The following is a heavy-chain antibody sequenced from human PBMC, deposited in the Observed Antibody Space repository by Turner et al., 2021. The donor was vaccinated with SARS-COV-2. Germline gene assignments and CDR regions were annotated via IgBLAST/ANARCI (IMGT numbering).Heavy chain of an antibody. J-gene: IGHJ4*02. V-gene: IGHV3-48*01. CDR1: GITFSTYS. Sequence: EVHLVESGGGLVPLAGSLRHPCVASGITFSTYSMNWVRQAPGKGLEWVSYIDSSSSTIYYADSVKGRFTISRDNAKKSLYLQMNSLRADDTAVYYCASPFDYWGQGTLVTVSS. CDR2: IDSSSSTI. CDR3: ASPFDY.